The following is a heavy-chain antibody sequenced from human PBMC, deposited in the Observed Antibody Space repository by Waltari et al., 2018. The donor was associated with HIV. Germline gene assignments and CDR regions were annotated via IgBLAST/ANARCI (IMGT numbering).Heavy chain of an antibody. D-gene: IGHD3-9*01. V-gene: IGHV3-64*01. J-gene: IGHJ4*02. Sequence: EVQLVESGGGLVQPGGSLRLSCAASGFTFSSYAMHWVGQAPGKGLEDCSAISSNGGSTYYANSVKGRFTISRDNSKNTLYLQMGSLRAEDMAVYYCARATYYDILTGPDYWGQGTLVTVSS. CDR3: ARATYYDILTGPDY. CDR1: GFTFSSYA. CDR2: ISSNGGST.